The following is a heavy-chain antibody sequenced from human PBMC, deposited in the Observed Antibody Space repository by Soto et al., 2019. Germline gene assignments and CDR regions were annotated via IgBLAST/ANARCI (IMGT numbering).Heavy chain of an antibody. CDR3: VRGRVMGSIDLNLYVTDV. CDR2: ISYDGNYK. D-gene: IGHD2-15*01. CDR1: EFSFSNYA. V-gene: IGHV3-30-3*01. J-gene: IGHJ6*02. Sequence: GWSLRLSCAASEFSFSNYAIHWVRQAPGKGLEWVSSISYDGNYKYYADSVKGRFTISRDNSKNTLYLQMNSLRTEDTAVYYCVRGRVMGSIDLNLYVTDVWGHGTRATVSS.